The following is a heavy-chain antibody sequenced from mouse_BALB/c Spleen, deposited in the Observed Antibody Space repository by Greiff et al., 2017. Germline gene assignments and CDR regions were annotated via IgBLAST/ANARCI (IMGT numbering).Heavy chain of an antibody. V-gene: IGHV1-80*01. D-gene: IGHD2-1*01. CDR2: IYPGEGDT. Sequence: VQLQQSGAELVRPGSSVKISCKASGYAFSSYWMTWVKQRPGQGLEWIGQIYPGEGDTNYNGKFKGKATLTADKSSSTAYMQLSSLTSEDSAVYFCARKLNGNLFAYWGQGTLVTVSA. CDR1: GYAFSSYW. J-gene: IGHJ3*01. CDR3: ARKLNGNLFAY.